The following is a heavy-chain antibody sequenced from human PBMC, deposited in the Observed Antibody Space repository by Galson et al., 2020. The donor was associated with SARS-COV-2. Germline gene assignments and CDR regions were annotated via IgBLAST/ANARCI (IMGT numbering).Heavy chain of an antibody. CDR2: IDPSDSYT. D-gene: IGHD3-9*01. CDR1: GYSFTSYW. CDR3: ARHVYDILTGYTAFDI. Sequence: KVSCKGSGYSFTSYWISWVRQMPGKGLEWMGRIDPSDSYTNYSPSFQGHVTISADKSISTAYLQWSSLKASDTAMYYCARHVYDILTGYTAFDIWGQGTMVTVSS. V-gene: IGHV5-10-1*01. J-gene: IGHJ3*02.